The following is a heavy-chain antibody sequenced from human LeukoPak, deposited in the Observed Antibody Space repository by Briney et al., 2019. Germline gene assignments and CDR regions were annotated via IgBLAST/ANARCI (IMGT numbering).Heavy chain of an antibody. CDR2: MNPNSGNT. V-gene: IGHV1-8*01. D-gene: IGHD3-22*01. Sequence: ASVKVSCKASGGTFTSYDINWVRQATGQGLEWMGWMNPNSGNTGYAQKFQGRVTMTRNTSISTAYMELSSLRSEDTAVYYCASITLSSGYYYGVLASDAFDIWGQGTMVTVSS. CDR3: ASITLSSGYYYGVLASDAFDI. CDR1: GGTFTSYD. J-gene: IGHJ3*02.